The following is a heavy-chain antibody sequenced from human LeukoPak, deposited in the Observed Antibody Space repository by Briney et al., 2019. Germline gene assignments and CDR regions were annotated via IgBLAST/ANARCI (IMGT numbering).Heavy chain of an antibody. D-gene: IGHD3-22*01. CDR2: IYHSGST. Sequence: SETLSLTCTVSGYSINSGYYWAWIRQPPGKGLEWIGIIYHSGSTYYNPSLKSRVTISVDTSKNQFSLKLSSVTAADTAVYYCARVDSSGYCFDYWGQGTLVTVSS. J-gene: IGHJ4*02. V-gene: IGHV4-38-2*02. CDR3: ARVDSSGYCFDY. CDR1: GYSINSGYY.